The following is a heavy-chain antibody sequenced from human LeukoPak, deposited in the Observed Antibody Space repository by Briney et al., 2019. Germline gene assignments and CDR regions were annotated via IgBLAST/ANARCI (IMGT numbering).Heavy chain of an antibody. CDR2: ISSSGSTI. Sequence: PGGSLRLSCAASGFTFSDYYMSWIRQAPGKGLEWVSYISSSGSTIYYADSVKGRFTISRDNAKNSLYLQMNSLRAEDTAAYYCARDLSGRYYVAFDIWGQGTMVTVSS. V-gene: IGHV3-11*01. CDR1: GFTFSDYY. J-gene: IGHJ3*02. D-gene: IGHD1-26*01. CDR3: ARDLSGRYYVAFDI.